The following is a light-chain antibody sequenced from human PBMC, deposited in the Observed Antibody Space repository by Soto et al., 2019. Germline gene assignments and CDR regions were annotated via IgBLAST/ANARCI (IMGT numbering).Light chain of an antibody. CDR1: SSDVGGYNF. Sequence: QSALTQPRSVSGSPGQSVTISCTGTSSDVGGYNFASWYQHHPGKAPKLMIYDVSKRPSGVPDRLSGSKSGNTASLTISGLQAEDEADYSCCSYAGSYTWVFGGGTKLTVL. V-gene: IGLV2-11*01. J-gene: IGLJ3*02. CDR3: CSYAGSYTWV. CDR2: DVS.